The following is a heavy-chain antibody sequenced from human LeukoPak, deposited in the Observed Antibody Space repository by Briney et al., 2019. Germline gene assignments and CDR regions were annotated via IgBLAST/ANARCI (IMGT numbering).Heavy chain of an antibody. V-gene: IGHV1-24*01. Sequence: ASVKVSCKVSGYTLIELSMHWVRQAHGKGLEWMGGFDPEDGETIYAQKFQGRVTMTEDTSTDTAYMELSSLRSEDTAVYYCATDRIYDYVWGRHPFDYWGQGTLVTVSS. D-gene: IGHD3-16*01. J-gene: IGHJ4*02. CDR3: ATDRIYDYVWGRHPFDY. CDR1: GYTLIELS. CDR2: FDPEDGET.